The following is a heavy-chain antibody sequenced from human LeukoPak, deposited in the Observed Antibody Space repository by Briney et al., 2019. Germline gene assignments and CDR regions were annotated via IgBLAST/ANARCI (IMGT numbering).Heavy chain of an antibody. V-gene: IGHV3-30*02. Sequence: GGSLRLSCAASGFTFSSYGMHWVRQAPGKGLEWVAFIRYDGSNKYYADSVKGRFTISRDNSKNTLYLQMNSLRAEDTAVYYCAREVSYYYDSSGDFWGQGTLVTVSS. CDR1: GFTFSSYG. CDR2: IRYDGSNK. CDR3: AREVSYYYDSSGDF. J-gene: IGHJ4*02. D-gene: IGHD3-22*01.